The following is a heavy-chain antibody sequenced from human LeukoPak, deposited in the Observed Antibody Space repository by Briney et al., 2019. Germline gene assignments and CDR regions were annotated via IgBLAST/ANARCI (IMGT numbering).Heavy chain of an antibody. D-gene: IGHD2-15*01. CDR1: GYSISSDYC. CDR3: ARDGGFYYTASPNSWFDP. Sequence: PSETLSLTRIVSGYSISSDYCWGWIRQAPGKALEWIGSISHRGSPYYNPSLQSRVTMSADTPNNQFSLRLSSVTAADTAVYRCARDGGFYYTASPNSWFDPWGQGILVTVSS. V-gene: IGHV4-38-2*02. CDR2: ISHRGSP. J-gene: IGHJ5*02.